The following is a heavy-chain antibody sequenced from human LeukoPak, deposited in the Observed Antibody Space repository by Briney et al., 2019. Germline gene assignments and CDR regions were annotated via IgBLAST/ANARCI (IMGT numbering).Heavy chain of an antibody. D-gene: IGHD3-10*01. CDR2: ISYDGSNK. Sequence: GGSLRLSCAASGFTLRSYTMNWVRQAPGKGLEWVAVISYDGSNKYYADSVKGRFTISRDNSKNTLYLQMNSLRAEDTAVYYCAKRGRFGELDYYYYGMDVWGQGTTVTVSS. J-gene: IGHJ6*02. V-gene: IGHV3-30*18. CDR3: AKRGRFGELDYYYYGMDV. CDR1: GFTLRSYT.